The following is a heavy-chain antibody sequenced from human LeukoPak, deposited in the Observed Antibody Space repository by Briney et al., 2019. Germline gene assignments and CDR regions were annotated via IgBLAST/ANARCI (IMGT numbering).Heavy chain of an antibody. V-gene: IGHV3-30*18. CDR2: ISYDGREK. D-gene: IGHD4-17*01. CDR3: AKSFAVTAHSYYGIDV. CDR1: GFTFSAYG. J-gene: IGHJ6*02. Sequence: GGSLRLSCAASGFTFSAYGMHWARQAPGKGLEWVAIISYDGREKYYADSVKGRFTISRNSSISTVHLQMNSLGLEDTAVYYCAKSFAVTAHSYYGIDVWGQGTTVTVSS.